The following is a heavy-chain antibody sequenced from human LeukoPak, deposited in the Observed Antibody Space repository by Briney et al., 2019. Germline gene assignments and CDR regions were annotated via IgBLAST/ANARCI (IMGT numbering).Heavy chain of an antibody. D-gene: IGHD1-26*01. V-gene: IGHV3-21*01. Sequence: GGSLRLSCAASGFPFSNYKMNWVRQAPGKGLEWVSSITSSSGYIYYADSVKGRFTISRDNAQNSLYLQMNSLRADDTAVYSCAREVGSNGAFDYWGPGTLVTVSS. CDR2: ITSSSGYI. CDR1: GFPFSNYK. J-gene: IGHJ4*02. CDR3: AREVGSNGAFDY.